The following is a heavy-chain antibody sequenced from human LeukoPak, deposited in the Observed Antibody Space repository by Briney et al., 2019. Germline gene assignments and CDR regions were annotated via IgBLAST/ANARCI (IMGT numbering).Heavy chain of an antibody. D-gene: IGHD4-23*01. V-gene: IGHV4-39*01. J-gene: IGHJ4*02. Sequence: SETLSLTCTVSGGSISSSNYYWGWIRQPPGKGLEWLGSIYYSGSTYYNPSLKSRVTISVDTSKNQFSLKLSSVTAADTAVYYCARRLFSTVGFDYWGQGTLVTVSS. CDR3: ARRLFSTVGFDY. CDR2: IYYSGST. CDR1: GGSISSSNYY.